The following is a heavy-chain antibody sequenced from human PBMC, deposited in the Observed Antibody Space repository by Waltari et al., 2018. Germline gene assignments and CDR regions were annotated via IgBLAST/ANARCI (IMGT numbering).Heavy chain of an antibody. CDR1: GFTFSSYA. CDR3: AKRGQLVATITYYFDY. D-gene: IGHD5-12*01. V-gene: IGHV3-23*01. Sequence: EVQLLESGGGLVQPGGSLRLSCAASGFTFSSYAMSWFRQAPGKGLELVSAISGSGGSTYYADSVKGRFTISRDNSKNTLYLQMNSLRAEDTAVYYCAKRGQLVATITYYFDYWGQGTLVTVSS. J-gene: IGHJ4*02. CDR2: ISGSGGST.